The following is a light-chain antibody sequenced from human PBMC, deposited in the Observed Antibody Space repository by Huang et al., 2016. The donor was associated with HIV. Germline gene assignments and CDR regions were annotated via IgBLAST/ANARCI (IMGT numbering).Light chain of an antibody. Sequence: DIQMTQSPSSLSASVGDRVTITCQASQDINNYLNWYQQKPGKAPNLLIYEASNLEAGVPSRFSVIGSGSDFTVTITSLQPEDVATYYCQQYDSLPYTFGQGTKLEIK. CDR3: QQYDSLPYT. J-gene: IGKJ2*01. V-gene: IGKV1-33*01. CDR1: QDINNY. CDR2: EAS.